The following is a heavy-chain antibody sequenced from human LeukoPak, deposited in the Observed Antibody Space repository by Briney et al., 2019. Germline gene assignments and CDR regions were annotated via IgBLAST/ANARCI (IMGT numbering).Heavy chain of an antibody. CDR1: GGSINSSSYY. D-gene: IGHD1-26*01. Sequence: PSETLSLTCTVSGGSINSSSYYWGWVRQPPGKGLEWIGSMYYRGSTYYNPSLKSRVTMSVDTPKNQFSLKLTSVTAADTAVYYCARHASGSYHYGEDYWGQGTLVTVSS. V-gene: IGHV4-39*07. CDR3: ARHASGSYHYGEDY. CDR2: MYYRGST. J-gene: IGHJ4*02.